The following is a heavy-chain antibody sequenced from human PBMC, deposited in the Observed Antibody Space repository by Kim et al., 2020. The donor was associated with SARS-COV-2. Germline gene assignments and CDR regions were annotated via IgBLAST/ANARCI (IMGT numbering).Heavy chain of an antibody. Sequence: SETLSRTCTVSGGSISSYYWSWIRQPPGKGLEWIGYIYYSGSTNYNPSLKSRVTISVDTSKNQFSLKLSSVTAADTAVYYCARVNEADFWTGSFDPWGQGTLVTVSS. D-gene: IGHD3-3*01. CDR2: IYYSGST. V-gene: IGHV4-59*01. CDR3: ARVNEADFWTGSFDP. CDR1: GGSISSYY. J-gene: IGHJ5*02.